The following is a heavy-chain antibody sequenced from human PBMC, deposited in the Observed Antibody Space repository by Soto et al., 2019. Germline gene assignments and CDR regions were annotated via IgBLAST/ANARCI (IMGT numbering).Heavy chain of an antibody. CDR3: ARTLTTMMIDY. CDR1: GFTFSTYT. D-gene: IGHD4-17*01. J-gene: IGHJ4*02. Sequence: GGSLRLSCAASGFTFSTYTMNWVRQAPGKGPEWVSSISSDSTYIYYADSVKGRFTISRDNAKNSLYLQMNSLRADDTAVFYCARTLTTMMIDYWGQGTLVTVSS. CDR2: ISSDSTYI. V-gene: IGHV3-21*01.